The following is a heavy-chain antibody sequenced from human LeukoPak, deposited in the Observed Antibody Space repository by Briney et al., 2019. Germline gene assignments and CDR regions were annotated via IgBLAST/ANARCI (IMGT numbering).Heavy chain of an antibody. Sequence: SETLSLTCAVYGGSFSGYYWSWIRQPPGKGLEWIGEINHSGSTNYNPSLKSRVTISVDTSKNQFSLKLSSVTAADTAVYYCARVRFDYVWGSYRYTAFDIWGQGTMVTVSS. D-gene: IGHD3-16*02. J-gene: IGHJ3*02. V-gene: IGHV4-34*01. CDR3: ARVRFDYVWGSYRYTAFDI. CDR1: GGSFSGYY. CDR2: INHSGST.